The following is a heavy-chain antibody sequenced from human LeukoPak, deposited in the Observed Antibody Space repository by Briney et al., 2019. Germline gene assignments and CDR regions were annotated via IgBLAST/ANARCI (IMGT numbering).Heavy chain of an antibody. D-gene: IGHD6-13*01. Sequence: SVKASCKASGGTFSSYAISWVRQASGQGLEWMGGIIPIFGTANYAQKFQGRVTITADESTSTAYMELSSLRSEDTAVYYCARETAAGTFGYWGQGTLVTVSS. CDR3: ARETAAGTFGY. CDR1: GGTFSSYA. CDR2: IIPIFGTA. V-gene: IGHV1-69*01. J-gene: IGHJ4*02.